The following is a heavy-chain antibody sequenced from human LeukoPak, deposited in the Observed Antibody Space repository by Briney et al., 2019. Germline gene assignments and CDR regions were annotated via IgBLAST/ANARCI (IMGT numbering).Heavy chain of an antibody. J-gene: IGHJ6*03. Sequence: PGGSLRLSCAASGFTFSSYWVSWVRQAPGKGLEWVANIKQDGSEKYYVDSVKGRFTISRDNAKNSLYLQMNSLRAEDTAVYYRARDVVAGGWYVGYYYYYMDVWGKGTTVTVSS. D-gene: IGHD6-19*01. CDR2: IKQDGSEK. V-gene: IGHV3-7*01. CDR1: GFTFSSYW. CDR3: ARDVVAGGWYVGYYYYYMDV.